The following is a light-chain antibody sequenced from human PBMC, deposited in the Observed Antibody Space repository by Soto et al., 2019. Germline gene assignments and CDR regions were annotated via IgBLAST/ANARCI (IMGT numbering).Light chain of an antibody. CDR2: AAS. J-gene: IGKJ1*01. CDR3: QQYHTDWT. V-gene: IGKV1-5*01. CDR1: ESIDNW. Sequence: DIQMTQSPSTLPASSGDTVTITCRASESIDNWLAWYQQKPGKAPKLLLFAASTLVGGVPSRFSGRGSGTEFTLTISSLQADDFATYYCQQYHTDWTFGQGTKVDIK.